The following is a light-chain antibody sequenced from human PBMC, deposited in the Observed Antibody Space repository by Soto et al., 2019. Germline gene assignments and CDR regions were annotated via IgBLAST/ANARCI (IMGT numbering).Light chain of an antibody. CDR3: QQYNNWPQT. Sequence: IVRTQCPATLSVSPGERATLSCRASQSVSSNLAWYQQKPGQAPRLLIYGASTRATGIPARFSGSGSGTEFTLTISSLQSEDFAVYYCQQYNNWPQTFGQGTKVDIK. V-gene: IGKV3-15*01. CDR1: QSVSSN. CDR2: GAS. J-gene: IGKJ1*01.